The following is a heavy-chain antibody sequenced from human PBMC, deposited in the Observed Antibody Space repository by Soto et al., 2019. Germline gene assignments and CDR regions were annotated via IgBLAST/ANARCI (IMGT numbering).Heavy chain of an antibody. V-gene: IGHV1-69*06. CDR1: GGTFSSYA. Sequence: SVKVSCKASGGTFSSYAISWVRQAPGQGLEWMGGIIAIFGTANYAQKFQGRVTITADKSTSTAYMEMSSLRSEDTAVYYYATYRRYFGLITAWDGYYYGMDVWGQGTTVTVSS. CDR3: ATYRRYFGLITAWDGYYYGMDV. J-gene: IGHJ6*02. CDR2: IIAIFGTA. D-gene: IGHD3-9*01.